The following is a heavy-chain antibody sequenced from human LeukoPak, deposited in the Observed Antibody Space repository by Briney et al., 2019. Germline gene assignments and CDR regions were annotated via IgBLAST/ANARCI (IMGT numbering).Heavy chain of an antibody. Sequence: TSQTLSLTCTVSGGSISSGGYYWSWIRQYPGKGLEWIGYIYYSGSTYYNPSLKSRVTISVDTSKNQFSLKLSSVTAADTAVYYCARGELPNSRFDPWGQGTLVTVSS. CDR3: ARGELPNSRFDP. CDR2: IYYSGST. CDR1: GGSISSGGYY. D-gene: IGHD5-24*01. J-gene: IGHJ5*02. V-gene: IGHV4-31*03.